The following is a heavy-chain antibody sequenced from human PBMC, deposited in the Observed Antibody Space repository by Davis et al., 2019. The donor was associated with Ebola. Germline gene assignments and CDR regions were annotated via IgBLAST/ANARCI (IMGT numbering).Heavy chain of an antibody. CDR1: GVTFSSYG. D-gene: IGHD3-22*01. V-gene: IGHV1-69*13. J-gene: IGHJ4*02. Sequence: SVKVSCKASGVTFSSYGISWVRQAPGQGLDWMGGIIPFFGIPKYAQKFQGRVTITADESTSTAYMELSSLRSEDTAVYYCARDRYSDGSGYFFEQSHWGQGTLVTVSS. CDR3: ARDRYSDGSGYFFEQSH. CDR2: IIPFFGIP.